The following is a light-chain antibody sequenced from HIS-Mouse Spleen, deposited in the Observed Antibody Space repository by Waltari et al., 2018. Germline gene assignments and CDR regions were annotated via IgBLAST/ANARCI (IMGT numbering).Light chain of an antibody. CDR1: SRDVGGYHY. J-gene: IGLJ2*01. Sequence: QSALTQPRSVSGSPGQSVTISCTGTSRDVGGYHYVSWYQQHPGKAPKLMIYDVSKRPSRVPDRFSGSKSGNTASLTISGLQAEDESDYYCCSYAGSYSEVFGGGTKLTVL. CDR3: CSYAGSYSEV. V-gene: IGLV2-11*01. CDR2: DVS.